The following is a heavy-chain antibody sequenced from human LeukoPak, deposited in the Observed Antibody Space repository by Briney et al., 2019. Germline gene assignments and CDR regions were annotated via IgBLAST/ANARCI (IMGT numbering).Heavy chain of an antibody. J-gene: IGHJ4*02. CDR2: FDPEDGET. CDR3: ATDKETQLALDY. Sequence: ASVKVSCKVSGYTLTELSMHWVRQAPGKGLEWMGGFDPEDGETTYAQRFQGRVTMTEDTSTDIAYMELSSLRSEDTAVYYCATDKETQLALDYWGQGTLVTVSS. D-gene: IGHD3-3*02. V-gene: IGHV1-24*01. CDR1: GYTLTELS.